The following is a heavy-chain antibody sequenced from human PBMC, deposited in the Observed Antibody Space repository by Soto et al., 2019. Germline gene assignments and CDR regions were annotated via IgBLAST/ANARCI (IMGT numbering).Heavy chain of an antibody. Sequence: LGESLKISCKASGYSFTTYWIAWVRQMPGKGLEWMGIINPGDPDIRYSPSFQGQVTISADNSISTAYLQWSSLKASDTAMYYCARHEQFYYYYYGMDVWGQGTAVTVSS. CDR2: INPGDPDI. CDR1: GYSFTTYW. V-gene: IGHV5-51*01. J-gene: IGHJ6*02. CDR3: ARHEQFYYYYYGMDV. D-gene: IGHD4-4*01.